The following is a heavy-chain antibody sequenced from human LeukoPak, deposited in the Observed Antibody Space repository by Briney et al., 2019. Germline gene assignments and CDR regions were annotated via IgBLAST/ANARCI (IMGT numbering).Heavy chain of an antibody. Sequence: GGSLRLSCAASGFIFSDFGMGWVRQAPGKRLEWVSSIFGSRDSISYANSVKGRFTISRDNAENSLYLQMDSLRVEDTAVYYCTRGMDHINYAWFDPWGQGTLVIVSS. J-gene: IGHJ5*02. CDR1: GFIFSDFG. D-gene: IGHD4-11*01. CDR3: TRGMDHINYAWFDP. CDR2: IFGSRDSI. V-gene: IGHV3-21*06.